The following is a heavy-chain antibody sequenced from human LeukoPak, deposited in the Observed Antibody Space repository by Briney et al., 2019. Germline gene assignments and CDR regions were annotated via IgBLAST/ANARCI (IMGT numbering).Heavy chain of an antibody. V-gene: IGHV4-39*07. J-gene: IGHJ4*02. CDR2: IYYSGST. CDR1: GGSISSSTFY. D-gene: IGHD3-10*01. Sequence: SETLSLTCTVSGGSISSSTFYWGWIRQPPGKGLEWIGTIYYSGSTFYNPSLKSRVTVSVDTSKNQFSLKLSSLTAADTAVYYCARTMVRGVILFYWGQGTLVTVSS. CDR3: ARTMVRGVILFY.